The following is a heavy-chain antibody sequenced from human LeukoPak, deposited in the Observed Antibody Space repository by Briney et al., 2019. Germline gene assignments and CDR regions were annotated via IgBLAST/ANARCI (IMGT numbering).Heavy chain of an antibody. CDR2: INHSGST. Sequence: PSETLSLTCAVYGGSFSGYYWSWIRHPPGKGLEWIGEINHSGSTNYNPSLKSRVTISVDTSKNQFSLKLSSVTAADTAVYYCASARMAVADYWGQGTLVTVSS. CDR3: ASARMAVADY. J-gene: IGHJ4*02. V-gene: IGHV4-34*01. D-gene: IGHD6-19*01. CDR1: GGSFSGYY.